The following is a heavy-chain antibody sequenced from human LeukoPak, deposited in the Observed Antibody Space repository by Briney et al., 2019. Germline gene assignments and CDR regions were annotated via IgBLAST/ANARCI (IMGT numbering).Heavy chain of an antibody. Sequence: GGSLRLSCAASGFTFRSYWMHWVRQAPGKGLVWVSRINSDGSSTSYADSVKGRFTISRDNAKNTLYLQMNSLRAEDTAVYYCARTRLRSHDAFDIWGQGTMVTVSS. CDR1: GFTFRSYW. J-gene: IGHJ3*02. V-gene: IGHV3-74*01. D-gene: IGHD4-17*01. CDR3: ARTRLRSHDAFDI. CDR2: INSDGSST.